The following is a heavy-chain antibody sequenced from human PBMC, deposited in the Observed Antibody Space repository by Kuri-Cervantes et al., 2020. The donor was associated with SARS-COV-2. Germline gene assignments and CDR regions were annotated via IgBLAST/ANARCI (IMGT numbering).Heavy chain of an antibody. CDR1: GGSFSGYY. CDR3: ARRFPGDAFDI. V-gene: IGHV4-34*01. Sequence: ESLKISCAVYGGSFSGYYWSWIRQPPGKGLEWIGEINHSGSTNYNPSLKSRVTISVDTSKNQFSLKLSSVTAADTAVYYCARRFPGDAFDIWGQGTMVTVSS. D-gene: IGHD3-3*01. CDR2: INHSGST. J-gene: IGHJ3*02.